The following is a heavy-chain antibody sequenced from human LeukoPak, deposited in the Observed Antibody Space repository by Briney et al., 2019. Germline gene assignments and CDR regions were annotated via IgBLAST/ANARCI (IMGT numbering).Heavy chain of an antibody. V-gene: IGHV3-33*05. D-gene: IGHD2-15*01. Sequence: SCKVSGYTLTELSMHWVRQAPGKGLEGGAVISYEGSNKYYADSVKGRFTISRDNSKNTLFLQMNSLTAEDTAIYSCARPRLEYCSGGSCFDAFDIWGQGTMVTVSS. CDR2: ISYEGSNK. CDR1: GYTLTELS. J-gene: IGHJ3*02. CDR3: ARPRLEYCSGGSCFDAFDI.